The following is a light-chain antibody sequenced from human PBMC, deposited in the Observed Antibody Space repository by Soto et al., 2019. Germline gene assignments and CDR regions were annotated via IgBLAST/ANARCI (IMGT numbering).Light chain of an antibody. CDR3: SSYTSSSNVV. V-gene: IGLV2-14*01. Sequence: QSALTQPASVSRSPGQSITISCTGTSSDVGGYKYVSWYQQHPGKAPKLMIYEVSNRPSGVSNRFSGSKSGNTASLTISGLQAEDEPDYYCSSYTSSSNVVFGGGTKLTVL. CDR1: SSDVGGYKY. J-gene: IGLJ2*01. CDR2: EVS.